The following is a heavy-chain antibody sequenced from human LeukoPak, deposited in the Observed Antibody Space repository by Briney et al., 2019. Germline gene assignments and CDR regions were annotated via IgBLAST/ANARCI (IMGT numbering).Heavy chain of an antibody. V-gene: IGHV3-7*01. D-gene: IGHD6-19*01. CDR3: ARVRQWLGYYYYYYMDV. Sequence: GGSLRLSCAASGFTFSTYWMSWVRQAPGKGLEWVANIKQDGSEKYYVGSVKGRFTISRDNAKNSLYLQMNSLRAEDTAVFYCARVRQWLGYYYYYYMDVWGKGTTVTVSS. CDR2: IKQDGSEK. J-gene: IGHJ6*03. CDR1: GFTFSTYW.